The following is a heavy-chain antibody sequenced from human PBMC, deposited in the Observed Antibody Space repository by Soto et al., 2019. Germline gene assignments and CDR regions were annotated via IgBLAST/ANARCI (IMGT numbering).Heavy chain of an antibody. V-gene: IGHV3-72*01. D-gene: IGHD3-10*01. CDR2: SRSKIHSFTT. Sequence: EVQLVESGGDLVQPGGSLRLSCATSGFTLSDYNMDWVRQAPGMGLEWVGRSRSKIHSFTTDYAASVKGRVTISRDDSTNSLYLHMTSLKIEDTAVYYCARDYYGSYDYWGRGTLVTVSS. CDR1: GFTLSDYN. J-gene: IGHJ4*02. CDR3: ARDYYGSYDY.